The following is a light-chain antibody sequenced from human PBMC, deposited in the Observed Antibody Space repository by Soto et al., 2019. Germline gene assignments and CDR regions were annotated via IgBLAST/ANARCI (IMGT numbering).Light chain of an antibody. V-gene: IGLV2-14*01. CDR1: SSDVGSYTY. J-gene: IGLJ1*01. CDR3: SSYTSSSTLYV. CDR2: EVN. Sequence: QSALTQPASVSGPPRQSITISCTGASSDVGSYTYVSWYQQHPGKAPKLMIYEVNNRPSGVSNRFSCSKSGNTASLTISGLHAEDEADYYCSSYTSSSTLYVFGTGTKLTVL.